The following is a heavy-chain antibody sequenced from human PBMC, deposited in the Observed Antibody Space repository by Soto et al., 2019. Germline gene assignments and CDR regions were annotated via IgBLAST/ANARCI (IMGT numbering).Heavy chain of an antibody. D-gene: IGHD4-17*01. V-gene: IGHV4-30-4*01. J-gene: IGHJ6*02. CDR1: GGSISSGDYY. CDR2: IYYSGST. CDR3: ARDRNGDYVGYYYYGMDV. Sequence: SETLSLTCTVSGGSISSGDYYWSWIRQPPGKGLEWIGYIYYSGSTYYNPSLKSRVTISVDTSKNQFSLKLSSVTAADTAVYYCARDRNGDYVGYYYYGMDVWGQGTTVTVSS.